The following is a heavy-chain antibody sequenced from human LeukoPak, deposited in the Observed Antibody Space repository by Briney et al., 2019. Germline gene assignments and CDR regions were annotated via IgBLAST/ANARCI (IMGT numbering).Heavy chain of an antibody. J-gene: IGHJ4*02. V-gene: IGHV3-23*01. CDR1: GFTFSSSG. D-gene: IGHD5-18*01. Sequence: GGSLRLSCAASGFTFSSSGMSWVRQAPGKGLEWLSAISGSGGSTYYADSVKGRFTISRDNSKNTLYLQMNSLRAEDTAVYYCAKRGYSYGPEYYFDYWGQGTLVTVSS. CDR2: ISGSGGST. CDR3: AKRGYSYGPEYYFDY.